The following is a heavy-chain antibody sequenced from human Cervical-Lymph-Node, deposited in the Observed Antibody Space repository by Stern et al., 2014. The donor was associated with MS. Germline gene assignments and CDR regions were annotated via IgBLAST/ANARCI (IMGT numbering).Heavy chain of an antibody. V-gene: IGHV5-51*01. J-gene: IGHJ4*02. D-gene: IGHD3-22*01. CDR1: GYSFNNQW. CDR3: AIRRSGFYYFDS. CDR2: IYPDDSDT. Sequence: EGQLVQSGAEVKKTGESLKISCQASGYSFNNQWIAWVRQTPGEGLEWMGIIYPDDSDTRYWPSFQGQVTISADKSSSVAYLQWRRLKTSDTAIYFCAIRRSGFYYFDSWGQGTLVTVSS.